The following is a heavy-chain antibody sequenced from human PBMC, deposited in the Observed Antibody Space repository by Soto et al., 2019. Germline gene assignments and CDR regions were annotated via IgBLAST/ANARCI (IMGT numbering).Heavy chain of an antibody. CDR1: GYTFTSYG. J-gene: IGHJ3*02. CDR3: ERDPAPGHDAFDI. V-gene: IGHV1-18*04. Sequence: ASVKVSCQPSGYTFTSYGIRCVGQPPGQGLEWMGCISAYNGNTNYAQKLQGRVTMTTDTSTSTAYMELRSLRSDDTAVYYCERDPAPGHDAFDIWGQGTMVTVSS. CDR2: ISAYNGNT.